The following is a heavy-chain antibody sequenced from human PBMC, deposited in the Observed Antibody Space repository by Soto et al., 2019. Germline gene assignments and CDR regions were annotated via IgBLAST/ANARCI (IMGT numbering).Heavy chain of an antibody. CDR1: GGSFSSYG. V-gene: IGHV1-69*01. J-gene: IGHJ4*02. CDR3: ARSPYGSGTYIADY. D-gene: IGHD3-10*01. CDR2: FIPIFPAP. Sequence: QVQLVQSGAEVKKPGSSVKVSCKASGGSFSSYGISWVRQAPGQGLEWVGGFIPIFPAPSYAQKFRGRVTISADESTSTTYMGLRSLRSEDTAVYYCARSPYGSGTYIADYWGRGTLVIVSS.